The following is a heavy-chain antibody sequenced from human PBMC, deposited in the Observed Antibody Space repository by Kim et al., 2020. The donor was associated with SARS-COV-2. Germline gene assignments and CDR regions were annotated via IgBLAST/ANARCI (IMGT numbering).Heavy chain of an antibody. CDR2: IIPIFGTA. V-gene: IGHV1-69*13. CDR3: ARGNSYPLSGAIAAAGYYYGMDV. CDR1: GGTFSSYA. D-gene: IGHD6-13*01. Sequence: SVKVSCKASGGTFSSYAISWVRQAPGQGLEWMGGIIPIFGTANYAQKFQGRVTITADESTSTAYMELSSLRSEDTAVYYCARGNSYPLSGAIAAAGYYYGMDVWGQGTTVTVSS. J-gene: IGHJ6*02.